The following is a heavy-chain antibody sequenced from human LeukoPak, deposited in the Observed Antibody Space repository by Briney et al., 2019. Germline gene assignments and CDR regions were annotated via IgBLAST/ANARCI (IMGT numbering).Heavy chain of an antibody. CDR3: ARDRGHDFWSGYYTPNYFDY. V-gene: IGHV3-7*01. CDR1: GFTFSSYW. CDR2: IKQDGSEK. Sequence: GGSLRLSCAASGFTFSSYWMSWVRQAPGKGLEWVANIKQDGSEKYYVDSVKGRFTISRDNAKNSLYLQMNSLRAEDMAVYYCARDRGHDFWSGYYTPNYFDYWGQGTLVTVSS. J-gene: IGHJ4*02. D-gene: IGHD3-3*01.